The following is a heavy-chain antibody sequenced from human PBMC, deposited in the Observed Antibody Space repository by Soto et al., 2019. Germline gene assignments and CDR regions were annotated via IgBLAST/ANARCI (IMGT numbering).Heavy chain of an antibody. CDR2: ISYDGSNK. Sequence: QVQLVESGGGVVQPGGSLRLSCAASGFTFSSYAMHWVRQAPGKGLEWVAVISYDGSNKYYADSVKGRFTISRDKSKNTLYLQMNSLRAEDTAVYYCAVGRSTNLNRNYYYYGMDVWGQGTTVTVSS. D-gene: IGHD1-26*01. CDR1: GFTFSSYA. J-gene: IGHJ6*02. V-gene: IGHV3-30-3*01. CDR3: AVGRSTNLNRNYYYYGMDV.